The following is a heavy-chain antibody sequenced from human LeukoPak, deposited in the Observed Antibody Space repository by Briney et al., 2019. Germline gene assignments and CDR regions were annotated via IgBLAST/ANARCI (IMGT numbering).Heavy chain of an antibody. CDR3: ARTLRSNWFDP. V-gene: IGHV4-30-4*01. CDR1: GGSISSGDYY. Sequence: SQTLSLTCTVSGGSISSGDYYWSWIRQPPGKGLECIGYIYYSGSTYYNPSLKSRVTISVDTSKNQFSLKLSSVTAADTAVYYCARTLRSNWFDPWGQGTLVTVSS. CDR2: IYYSGST. D-gene: IGHD2/OR15-2a*01. J-gene: IGHJ5*02.